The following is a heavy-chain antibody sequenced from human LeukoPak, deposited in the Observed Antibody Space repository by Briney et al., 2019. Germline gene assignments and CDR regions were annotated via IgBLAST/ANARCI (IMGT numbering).Heavy chain of an antibody. CDR1: GYTFTGYY. D-gene: IGHD3-22*01. Sequence: ASVSVSCTASGYTFTGYYMHWVRQAPGQGLEWMGWINPNSGGTNYAQKFQGRVTMTRDTSISTAYMELSRLRSDDTAVYYCAREDYYDSSGYAFWGQGTLVTVSS. J-gene: IGHJ4*02. CDR3: AREDYYDSSGYAF. V-gene: IGHV1-2*02. CDR2: INPNSGGT.